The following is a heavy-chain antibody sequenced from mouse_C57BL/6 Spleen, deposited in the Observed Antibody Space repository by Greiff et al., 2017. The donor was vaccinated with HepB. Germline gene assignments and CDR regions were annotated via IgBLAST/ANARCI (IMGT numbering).Heavy chain of an antibody. J-gene: IGHJ4*01. CDR3: AKGLRSLTTIGMDY. V-gene: IGHV2-3*01. D-gene: IGHD1-1*01. CDR1: GFSLTSYG. Sequence: VHLVESGPGLVAPSQSLSITCTVSGFSLTSYGVSWVRQPPGKGLEWLGVIWGDGSTNYHSALISRLGISKDNSKSQVFLKLNSLQTDDTATYYCAKGLRSLTTIGMDYWGQGTSVTVSS. CDR2: IWGDGST.